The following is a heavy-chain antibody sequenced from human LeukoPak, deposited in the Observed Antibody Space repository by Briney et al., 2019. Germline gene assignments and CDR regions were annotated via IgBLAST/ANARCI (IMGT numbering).Heavy chain of an antibody. CDR2: ISGDGSST. CDR1: EFTFSSYW. Sequence: PGGSLRLSCAASEFTFSSYWMHWVRQALGEGLVWVSRISGDGSSTTYADSVKGRFIISRDNSKNTLYLQVDSLRAEDTAVYYCTRRVDATRWYDPWGQGTLVTVSS. J-gene: IGHJ5*02. D-gene: IGHD2-15*01. V-gene: IGHV3-74*03. CDR3: TRRVDATRWYDP.